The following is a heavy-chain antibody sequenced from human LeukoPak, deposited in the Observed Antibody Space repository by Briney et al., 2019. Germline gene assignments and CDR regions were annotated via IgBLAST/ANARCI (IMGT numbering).Heavy chain of an antibody. Sequence: GGSLRLSCAASRFSFSTYAMSWVRQAPGKGLEWVSTISDSGESTYYADSVKGRFTISRDNSKNTVYLQMNSLRVEDTAVYYCANSHSVGYRGYFDYWGQGTLVTVSS. CDR2: ISDSGEST. CDR1: RFSFSTYA. V-gene: IGHV3-23*01. CDR3: ANSHSVGYRGYFDY. J-gene: IGHJ4*02. D-gene: IGHD5-12*01.